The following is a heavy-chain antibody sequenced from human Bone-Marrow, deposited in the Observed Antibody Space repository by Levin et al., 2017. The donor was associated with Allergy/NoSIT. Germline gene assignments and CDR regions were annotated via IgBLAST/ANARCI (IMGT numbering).Heavy chain of an antibody. D-gene: IGHD6-13*01. CDR1: GFTFSSYG. V-gene: IGHV3-30*03. J-gene: IGHJ1*01. CDR2: ISYDGSNK. Sequence: GGSLRLSCAASGFTFSSYGMHWVRQAPGKGLEWVAVISYDGSNKYYADSVKGRFTISRDNSKNTLYLQMNSLRAEDTAVYYCAWGDGSSWYAEYFQHWGQGTLVTVSS. CDR3: AWGDGSSWYAEYFQH.